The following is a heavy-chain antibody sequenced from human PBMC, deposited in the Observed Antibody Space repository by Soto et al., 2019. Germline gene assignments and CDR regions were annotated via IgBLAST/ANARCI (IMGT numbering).Heavy chain of an antibody. J-gene: IGHJ3*02. CDR1: GFAFSSHP. D-gene: IGHD3-10*01. V-gene: IGHV3-23*01. CDR3: ARRVIGSSRAFDI. CDR2: ISDGGDLT. Sequence: GSLRLSCAASGFAFSSHPMSWVRQAPEKGLEWVAGISDGGDLTYNADSVRGRFTISRDNSRNTLYLQMNSLRAEDTAVYYCARRVIGSSRAFDIWGHGTMVTVSS.